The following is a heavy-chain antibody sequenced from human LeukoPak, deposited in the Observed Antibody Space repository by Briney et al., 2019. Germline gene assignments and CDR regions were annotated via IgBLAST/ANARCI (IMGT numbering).Heavy chain of an antibody. CDR1: RFTFSNYG. V-gene: IGHV3-23*01. D-gene: IGHD6-19*01. Sequence: GGSLRLSCAASRFTFSNYGMSWVRQAPGKGLEWVAAISGSGGTTHYADSVKGRFTISRDNSKNTLYLQMNSLRAEDTAVYYCAKGGIAVASTSYYYYMDVWGKGTTVTSSS. CDR2: ISGSGGTT. J-gene: IGHJ6*03. CDR3: AKGGIAVASTSYYYYMDV.